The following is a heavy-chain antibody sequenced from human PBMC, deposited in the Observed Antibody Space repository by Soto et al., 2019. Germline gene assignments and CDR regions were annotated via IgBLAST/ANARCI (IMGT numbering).Heavy chain of an antibody. CDR3: AVDRGYRSGFGMDV. J-gene: IGHJ6*02. V-gene: IGHV1-2*04. D-gene: IGHD5-12*01. CDR2: INPNSGGT. CDR1: GYTFTGYY. Sequence: ASVKVSCKASGYTFTGYYMHWVRQAPGQGLEWMGWINPNSGGTNYAQKFQGWVTMTRDTSISTAYMELSRLRSDDTAVYYCAVDRGYRSGFGMDVWGQGTTVTVSS.